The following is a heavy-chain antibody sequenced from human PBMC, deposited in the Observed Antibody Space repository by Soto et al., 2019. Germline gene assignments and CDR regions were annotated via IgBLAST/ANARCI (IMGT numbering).Heavy chain of an antibody. J-gene: IGHJ4*02. CDR1: GYIFINYY. CDR2: INPNGGST. V-gene: IGHV1-46*01. D-gene: IGHD6-13*01. CDR3: ARTNKAAAGRAQSFDY. Sequence: ASVKVSCKASGYIFINYYIHWVRQAPGQGLEWIGIINPNGGSTNYAQKFRGRVTMARDTSTSTAYMELSSLRSDDTAVYYCARTNKAAAGRAQSFDYWGQGTLVTVSS.